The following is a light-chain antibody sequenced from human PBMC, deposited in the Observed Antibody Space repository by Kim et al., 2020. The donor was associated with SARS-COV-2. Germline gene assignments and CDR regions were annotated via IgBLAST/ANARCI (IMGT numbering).Light chain of an antibody. J-gene: IGLJ1*01. CDR3: NSYTSSTSDV. Sequence: QSALTQPASVSGSPGQSITISCTGTSSDVGHYNSVSWYQQHPGKAPKLMIYDVTKRPSGVSIRFSGSKSGNTASLTISGLQAEDEADNYCNSYTSSTSDVFGTGTKVTVL. CDR1: SSDVGHYNS. CDR2: DVT. V-gene: IGLV2-14*01.